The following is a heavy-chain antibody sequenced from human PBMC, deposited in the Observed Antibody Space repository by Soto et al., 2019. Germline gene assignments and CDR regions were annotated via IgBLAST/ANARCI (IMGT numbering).Heavy chain of an antibody. V-gene: IGHV3-64*02. J-gene: IGHJ4*02. Sequence: EVQLVESGEGLVQPGGSLRLSCAASGFTFSSYAMHWVRQAPGKGLEYVSAISSNGGSTYYADSVKGRFTISRDNSKNPLYLQMGSLRAEDMAVYYCARSEWLVYYFDYWGQGTLVTVSS. CDR2: ISSNGGST. D-gene: IGHD6-19*01. CDR3: ARSEWLVYYFDY. CDR1: GFTFSSYA.